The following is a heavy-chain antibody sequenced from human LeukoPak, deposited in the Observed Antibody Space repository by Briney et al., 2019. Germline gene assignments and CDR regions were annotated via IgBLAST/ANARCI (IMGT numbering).Heavy chain of an antibody. V-gene: IGHV1-2*02. CDR1: GYTFTGNY. Sequence: ASVKVSCKASGYTFTGNYMHWLRQAPGQGLEWMGWINPNSGGTNYAQKFQGRVTMTRDTSISTAYMELSRLRSDDTAVYYCASSIVYCSSTSCYFNWGQGTLVTVSS. J-gene: IGHJ4*02. CDR3: ASSIVYCSSTSCYFN. D-gene: IGHD2-2*01. CDR2: INPNSGGT.